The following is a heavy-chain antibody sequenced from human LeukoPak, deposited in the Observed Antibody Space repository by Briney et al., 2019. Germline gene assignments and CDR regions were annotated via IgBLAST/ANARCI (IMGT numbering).Heavy chain of an antibody. Sequence: SETLSLTCTVSGGSISSSSHYWGWIRQPPGKGLEWIGNIYYSGSTYYNPSLKSRVTMSVDTSKNQFSLKLSSVTAADTAVYYCARSQATMTTLDAFDIWGQGTMVTVSS. CDR3: ARSQATMTTLDAFDI. J-gene: IGHJ3*02. V-gene: IGHV4-39*07. CDR2: IYYSGST. D-gene: IGHD3-22*01. CDR1: GGSISSSSHY.